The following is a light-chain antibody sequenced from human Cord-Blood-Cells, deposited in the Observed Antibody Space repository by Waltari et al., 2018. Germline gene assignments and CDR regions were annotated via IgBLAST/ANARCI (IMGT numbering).Light chain of an antibody. V-gene: IGLV2-23*01. Sequence: QSALTQPASVSGSPGQSITISCTGTSSNVGSYNLFSWYQQHPGKAPKPMIYEGSKRPSGVSNRFSGSKSGNTASLTISWLQAEDEADYYCCSYAGSSTYVFGTGTKVTVL. CDR1: SSNVGSYNL. CDR2: EGS. J-gene: IGLJ1*01. CDR3: CSYAGSSTYV.